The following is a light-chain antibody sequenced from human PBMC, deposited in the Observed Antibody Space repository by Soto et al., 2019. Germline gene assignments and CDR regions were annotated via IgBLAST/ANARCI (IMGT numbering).Light chain of an antibody. CDR1: QSLVHSDGIAY. J-gene: IGKJ1*01. Sequence: DGGMTQCKPSLPVTVGQPASISCRSNQSLVHSDGIAYFSWFQQRPGQSPRRLIYKVSNRDSGVPDRFSGSGSGTDFTLKIRMGEAWDVGVYYFMRGTLLPRRFGQGSKVDIK. V-gene: IGKV2-30*02. CDR2: KVS. CDR3: MRGTLLPRR.